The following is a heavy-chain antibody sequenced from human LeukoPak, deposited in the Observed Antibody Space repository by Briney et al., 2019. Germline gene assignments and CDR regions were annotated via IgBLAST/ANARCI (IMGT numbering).Heavy chain of an antibody. CDR2: ISAYNGIT. CDR1: GYTFTSYG. D-gene: IGHD6-13*01. CDR3: ARVVHTAGAGSPDWYFDL. Sequence: ASVKVSCKASGYTFTSYGISWVRPAPGQGLEWMGWISAYNGITNYAQKLQGRVTMTTATSTRIAYMRLRSLRSDDTAVYYCARVVHTAGAGSPDWYFDLWGRGTLVTVSS. V-gene: IGHV1-18*01. J-gene: IGHJ2*01.